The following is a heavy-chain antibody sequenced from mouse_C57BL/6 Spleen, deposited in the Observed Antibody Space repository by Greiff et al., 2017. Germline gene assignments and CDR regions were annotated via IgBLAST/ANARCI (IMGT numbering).Heavy chain of an antibody. V-gene: IGHV1-59*01. D-gene: IGHD2-2*01. CDR3: ARMVTTGYYFDY. CDR2: IDPSDSYT. Sequence: VQLQQSGAELVRPGTSVKLSCKASGYTFTSYWMHWVKQRPGQGLEWIGVIDPSDSYTNYNQKFKGKATLTVDTSSSTAYMQLSSLTSEDSAVYYCARMVTTGYYFDYWGQGTTLTVSS. J-gene: IGHJ2*01. CDR1: GYTFTSYW.